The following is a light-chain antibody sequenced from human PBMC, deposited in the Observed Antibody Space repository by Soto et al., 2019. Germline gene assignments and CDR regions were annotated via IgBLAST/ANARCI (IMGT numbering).Light chain of an antibody. CDR3: QQANSFPIT. CDR2: AAS. J-gene: IGKJ5*01. CDR1: QDISTW. V-gene: IGKV1-12*01. Sequence: DIQMTQSPSSVSASVGDRVTITCRASQDISTWLAWYQQKPGKAPKFVIFAASTLQSGVPSRFSGSGSGTDFTLTISSLQPDDFATYYCQQANSFPITFGQGTRLEIK.